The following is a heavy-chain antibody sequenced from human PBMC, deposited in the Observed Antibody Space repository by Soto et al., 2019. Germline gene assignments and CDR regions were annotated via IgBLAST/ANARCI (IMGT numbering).Heavy chain of an antibody. Sequence: QVQLVKPGEGVAKPGRPLRLSCEASGFTFSSNAMPGVRQAQGKGLGWGAVISYDGSNKNYADSVKGRFTISRDNSKNTLYLQMNSLRAEDTAVYYCARDQALDGGNPHFDYWGQGTLVTVSS. V-gene: IGHV3-30-3*01. J-gene: IGHJ4*02. D-gene: IGHD2-15*01. CDR1: GFTFSSNA. CDR3: ARDQALDGGNPHFDY. CDR2: ISYDGSNK.